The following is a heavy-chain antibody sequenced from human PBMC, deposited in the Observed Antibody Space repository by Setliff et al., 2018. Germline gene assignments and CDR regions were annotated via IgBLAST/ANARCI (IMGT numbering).Heavy chain of an antibody. CDR1: GYTFTGYY. CDR3: ARGRDFWSGSLAY. J-gene: IGHJ4*02. D-gene: IGHD3-3*01. CDR2: INPNSGGT. V-gene: IGHV1-2*04. Sequence: ASVKVSCKASGYTFTGYYMHWVRQAPGQGLEWMGWINPNSGGTNYAQKFQGWVTMTRDTSISTAYMELSRLRSDDTAVYYCARGRDFWSGSLAYWGQGTLVTVSS.